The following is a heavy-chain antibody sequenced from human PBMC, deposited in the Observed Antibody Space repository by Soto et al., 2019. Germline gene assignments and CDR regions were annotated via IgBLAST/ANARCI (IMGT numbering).Heavy chain of an antibody. CDR2: ISTYNGNT. CDR1: GYTFTSYG. V-gene: IGHV1-18*01. Sequence: ASVKVSCKASGYTFTSYGISWVRQAPGQGLEWMGWISTYNGNTNYAQKLQGRVTMTTDTSTSTAYMERRSLRSDDTALYFCARDSIEAPGQNYWGQGTLVTVSS. D-gene: IGHD6-13*01. CDR3: ARDSIEAPGQNY. J-gene: IGHJ4*02.